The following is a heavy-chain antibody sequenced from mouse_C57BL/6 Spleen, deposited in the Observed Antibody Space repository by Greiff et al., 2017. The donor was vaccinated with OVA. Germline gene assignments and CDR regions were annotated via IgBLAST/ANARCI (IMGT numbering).Heavy chain of an antibody. Sequence: VQLQQSGAELVKPGASVKLSCTASGFNIKDYYMHWVKQRTEQGLEWIGRIDPEDGETKYAPKFQGKATISADTASNTVYLQLSSLKSEDTAVYYCARGSGYVPYYFDYWGQGTTLTVSS. D-gene: IGHD2-2*01. V-gene: IGHV14-2*01. J-gene: IGHJ2*01. CDR2: IDPEDGET. CDR3: ARGSGYVPYYFDY. CDR1: GFNIKDYY.